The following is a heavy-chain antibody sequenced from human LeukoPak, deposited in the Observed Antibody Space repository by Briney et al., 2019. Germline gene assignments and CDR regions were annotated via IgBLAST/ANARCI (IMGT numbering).Heavy chain of an antibody. D-gene: IGHD1-26*01. CDR2: INYSGST. Sequence: SETLSLTCAVYGESFSGYYWSWIRQPPGKGLEWIGEINYSGSTKYNPSLKSRVTISADTSKNQFSLKLRSVTAADTAVYYCARGRYDTRWEYYYYYGMDVWGKGTTVTVSS. J-gene: IGHJ6*04. CDR3: ARGRYDTRWEYYYYYGMDV. CDR1: GESFSGYY. V-gene: IGHV4-34*01.